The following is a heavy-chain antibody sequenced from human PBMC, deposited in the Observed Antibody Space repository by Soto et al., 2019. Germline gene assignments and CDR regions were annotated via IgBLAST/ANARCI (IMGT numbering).Heavy chain of an antibody. CDR1: GGSISSSSYY. CDR2: IFYTGST. J-gene: IGHJ4*02. V-gene: IGHV4-39*01. D-gene: IGHD3-22*01. Sequence: QLQLQESGPGLVKPSETLSLTCTVSGGSISSSSYYWGWIRQPPGKVLEWIGSIFYTGSTYHNPSLTSRVTISGDTSKNQFSLKLSSVTAADTAVYYCARQGRYYNDSSGYYVDYWGQGTLVTVSS. CDR3: ARQGRYYNDSSGYYVDY.